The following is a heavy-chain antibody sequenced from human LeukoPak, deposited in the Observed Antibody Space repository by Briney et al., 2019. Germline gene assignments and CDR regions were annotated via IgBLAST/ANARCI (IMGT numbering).Heavy chain of an antibody. CDR1: GYTFSSSY. D-gene: IGHD3-16*01. CDR3: ARGGPSAYTRPFDL. Sequence: ASVKVSCKASGYTFSSSYMHWVRQAPGQGLEWMGIIDPSGGGTTHAQKFQGSVSMTSDTSTRTLYMQLSSLRSEDTAVYYCARGGPSAYTRPFDLWGQGTLVTVSS. J-gene: IGHJ4*02. CDR2: IDPSGGGT. V-gene: IGHV1-46*01.